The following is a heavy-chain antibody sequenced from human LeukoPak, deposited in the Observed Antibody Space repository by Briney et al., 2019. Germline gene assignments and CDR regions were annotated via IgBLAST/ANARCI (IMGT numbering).Heavy chain of an antibody. CDR3: ARINSEDDS. CDR1: GFTFSSYA. CDR2: ISGSGGST. D-gene: IGHD2/OR15-2a*01. J-gene: IGHJ5*01. Sequence: GGSLRLSCAASGFTFSSYAMSWVRQAPGKGLEWVSAISGSGGSTYYADSVKGRFTISRDNARNTLYLQMNSLRAEDTAVYYCARINSEDDSWGQGTLVTVSS. V-gene: IGHV3-23*01.